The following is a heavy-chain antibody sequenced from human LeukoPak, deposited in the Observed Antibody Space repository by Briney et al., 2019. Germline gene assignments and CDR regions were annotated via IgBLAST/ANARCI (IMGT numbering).Heavy chain of an antibody. J-gene: IGHJ5*02. D-gene: IGHD2-8*02. Sequence: SETLSLTCTVSGGSISTDYWTWVRQPPGKRLEWIGYVYYTGNLNYNPSLDHRVSLSIDTTKNKFSLSLSSVTAADTAGYYCAGGSAPRTGRRYLHPGRQGTLLSVPS. V-gene: IGHV4-59*01. CDR2: VYYTGNL. CDR1: GGSISTDY. CDR3: AGGSAPRTGRRYLHP.